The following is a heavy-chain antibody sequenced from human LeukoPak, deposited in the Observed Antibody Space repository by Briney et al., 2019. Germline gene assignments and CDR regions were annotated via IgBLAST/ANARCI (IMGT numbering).Heavy chain of an antibody. D-gene: IGHD3-22*01. CDR1: GYSISSGYY. V-gene: IGHV4-38-2*02. J-gene: IGHJ6*03. CDR3: ARVYYYDSSGYYYSLYYYYYMDV. CDR2: IYHSGST. Sequence: PSETLSLTCTVSGYSISSGYYWGWIRQPPGKGLEWIGSIYHSGSTYYNPSLKSRATISVDTSKNQFSLKLSSVTAADTAVYYCARVYYYDSSGYYYSLYYYYYMDVWGKGTTVTISS.